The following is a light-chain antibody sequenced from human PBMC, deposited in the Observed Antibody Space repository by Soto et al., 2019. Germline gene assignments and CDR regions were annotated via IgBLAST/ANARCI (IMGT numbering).Light chain of an antibody. V-gene: IGKV3-20*01. J-gene: IGKJ1*01. CDR3: QQYVTSSPRT. Sequence: EIVWTQSPGTLSLSPGERATLSCRGSHTISSSYLAWYQQKPGQAPRLLMYGISRRATGIPDRFSGSGSGTDFTLTITRLEPEDFAVYYCQQYVTSSPRTFGQGTKVDIK. CDR1: HTISSSY. CDR2: GIS.